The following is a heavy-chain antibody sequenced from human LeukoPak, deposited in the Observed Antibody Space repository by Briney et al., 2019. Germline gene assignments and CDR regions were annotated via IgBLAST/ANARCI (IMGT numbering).Heavy chain of an antibody. J-gene: IGHJ3*02. CDR2: IKQDGSEK. CDR1: GFTFSSYW. Sequence: GGSLRLSRAASGFTFSSYWMSRVRQAPGKGLEWVANIKQDGSEKYYVDSVKGRFTISRDNAKNSLYLQMNSLRAEDTAVYYCARWARVFTDAFDIWGQGTMVTVSS. CDR3: ARWARVFTDAFDI. V-gene: IGHV3-7*01.